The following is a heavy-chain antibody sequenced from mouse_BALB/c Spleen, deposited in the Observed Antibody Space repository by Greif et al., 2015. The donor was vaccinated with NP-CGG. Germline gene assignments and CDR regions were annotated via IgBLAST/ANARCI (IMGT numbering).Heavy chain of an antibody. V-gene: IGHV1-5*01. D-gene: IGHD2-4*01. J-gene: IGHJ4*01. CDR3: TREDYDYAYAMDY. CDR1: GYSFTSYW. Sequence: VHVKQSGTVLARPGASVKMSCKASGYSFTSYWMHWVKQRPGQGLEWIGAIYPGNSDTSYNQKFKGKAKLTAVTSASTAYMELSSLTNEDSAVYYCTREDYDYAYAMDYWGQGTSVTVSS. CDR2: IYPGNSDT.